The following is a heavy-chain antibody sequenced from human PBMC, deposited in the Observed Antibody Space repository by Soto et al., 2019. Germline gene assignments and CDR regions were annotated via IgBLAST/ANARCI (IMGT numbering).Heavy chain of an antibody. CDR2: IFYSGRT. CDR1: GGSITSGGYY. J-gene: IGHJ5*02. Sequence: QVQLQESGPGLVKPSQTLSLTCSVAGGSITSGGYYWSWIRQHPGKGLAWIGYIFYSGRTDYNPSLEGRVTISVDTSENQLSLNLNSVTAADTAVYYCARDDSEYYRDSVGSMGPSHWFDPWGQGTLVTVSS. D-gene: IGHD3-10*01. CDR3: ARDDSEYYRDSVGSMGPSHWFDP. V-gene: IGHV4-31*03.